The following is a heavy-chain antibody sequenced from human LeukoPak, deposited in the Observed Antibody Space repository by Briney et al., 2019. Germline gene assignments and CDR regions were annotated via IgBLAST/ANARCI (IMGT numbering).Heavy chain of an antibody. CDR2: IYSSNSTI. Sequence: PGESLRLSCAASGFTFSSYSMNWVRQPPGKGLEWVAYIYSSNSTIYYTDSQTGRFNISRDNSKNTLYLQMNSLRAEDTAVYCCAKAARRGNYARGAFDIWGQGTMVTVSS. D-gene: IGHD1-7*01. CDR3: AKAARRGNYARGAFDI. V-gene: IGHV3-48*01. J-gene: IGHJ3*02. CDR1: GFTFSSYS.